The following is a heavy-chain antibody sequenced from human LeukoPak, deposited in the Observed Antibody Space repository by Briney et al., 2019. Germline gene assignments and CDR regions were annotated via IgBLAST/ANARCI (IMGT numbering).Heavy chain of an antibody. V-gene: IGHV1-2*02. CDR1: GYSFTGYY. CDR3: ARDLVPLSYYDFWSGYDV. D-gene: IGHD3-3*01. J-gene: IGHJ6*04. Sequence: GASVKVSCKASGYSFTGYYMHWVRQAPGQGLERMRWINPNSGGTNYAQKFQGRVTMTRDTSISTAYMELSRLRSDDTAVYYCARDLVPLSYYDFWSGYDVWGKGTTVTVSS. CDR2: INPNSGGT.